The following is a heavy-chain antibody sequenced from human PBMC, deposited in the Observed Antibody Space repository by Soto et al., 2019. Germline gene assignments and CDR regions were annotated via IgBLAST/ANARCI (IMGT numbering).Heavy chain of an antibody. Sequence: EVQLVESGGGLVQPGGSLRLSCAASGFTFSSYWMSWVRQAPGKGLEWVANIKQDGSEKYYVDSVKGRFTISRDNAKNSLYLQMNSLRAEDTAVYYCAREWRFEWGWFDPWGQGTLVTVSS. CDR3: AREWRFEWGWFDP. CDR1: GFTFSSYW. CDR2: IKQDGSEK. D-gene: IGHD3-9*01. J-gene: IGHJ5*02. V-gene: IGHV3-7*01.